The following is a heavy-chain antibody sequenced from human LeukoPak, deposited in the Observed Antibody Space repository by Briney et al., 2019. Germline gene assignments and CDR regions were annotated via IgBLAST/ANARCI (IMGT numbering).Heavy chain of an antibody. V-gene: IGHV3-66*01. Sequence: GGSLRLSCTASGFTFGDYVMNWVRQAPGKGLEWVSVIYSGGSTYYADSVKGRFTISRDNSKNTLYLQMNSLRAEDTAVYYCARVGAFGYAFDIWGQGTMVTVSS. J-gene: IGHJ3*02. D-gene: IGHD5-18*01. CDR2: IYSGGST. CDR1: GFTFGDYV. CDR3: ARVGAFGYAFDI.